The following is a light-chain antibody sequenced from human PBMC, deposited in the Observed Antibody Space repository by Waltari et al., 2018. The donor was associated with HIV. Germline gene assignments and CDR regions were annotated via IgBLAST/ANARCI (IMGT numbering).Light chain of an antibody. J-gene: IGLJ2*01. CDR2: EVS. CDR1: SSYVGGYYY. V-gene: IGLV2-8*01. Sequence: QSALTQPPSASGSPGQSVTLPCPGTSSYVGGYYYVSWYQQHPGKAPKLLISEVSKRPSGVPDRFSGSKSGNTASLTVSGLQAEDEADYYCLSYTGGNRVIFGGGTKLTVL. CDR3: LSYTGGNRVI.